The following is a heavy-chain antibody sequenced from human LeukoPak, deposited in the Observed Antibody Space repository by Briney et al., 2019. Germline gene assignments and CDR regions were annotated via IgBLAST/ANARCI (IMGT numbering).Heavy chain of an antibody. D-gene: IGHD7-27*01. CDR2: IYYSGST. Sequence: PSETLSLTCTVSGGSISSYYWSWIRQPPGKGLEWIGYIYYSGSTNYNPSLKSRVTISVDTSKNQFSLKLSSVTAADTAVYYCARDLGRNDAFDIWGQGTMVTVSS. V-gene: IGHV4-59*01. CDR3: ARDLGRNDAFDI. CDR1: GGSISSYY. J-gene: IGHJ3*02.